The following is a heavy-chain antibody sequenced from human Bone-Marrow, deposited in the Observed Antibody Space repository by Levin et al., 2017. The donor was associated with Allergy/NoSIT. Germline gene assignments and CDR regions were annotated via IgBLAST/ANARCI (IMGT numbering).Heavy chain of an antibody. D-gene: IGHD4-11*01. CDR2: IYSGGTT. J-gene: IGHJ4*02. CDR1: GFTVSDHF. V-gene: IGHV3-66*01. Sequence: PGESLKISCAASGFTVSDHFMGWVRQVPGKGLEWVSLIYSGGTTYKDSVKGRFTISRDSSKNTLNLQMNSLRAEDTAVYYCARDMGGNSNYYHYFDYWGQGTLVTVSS. CDR3: ARDMGGNSNYYHYFDY.